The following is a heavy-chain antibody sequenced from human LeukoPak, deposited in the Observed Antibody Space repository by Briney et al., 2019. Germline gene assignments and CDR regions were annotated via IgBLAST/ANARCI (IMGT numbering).Heavy chain of an antibody. CDR3: VRDFLIMNNWIDP. CDR2: VYSGGNS. CDR1: GGSLYSSTYY. J-gene: IGHJ5*02. Sequence: SSETLSLTCTVSGGSLYSSTYYWGWIRQPPGKGLEWIGSVYSGGNSYYNPSLKSRLTISVDASKSQFSLELTSVTAADTAVYFRVRDFLIMNNWIDPWGQGTLVIVSS. D-gene: IGHD3-10*01. V-gene: IGHV4-39*07.